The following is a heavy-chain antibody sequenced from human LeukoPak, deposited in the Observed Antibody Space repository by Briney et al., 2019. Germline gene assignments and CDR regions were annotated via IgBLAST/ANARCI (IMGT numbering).Heavy chain of an antibody. CDR2: IIPIFGTA. J-gene: IGHJ4*02. D-gene: IGHD1-26*01. CDR3: ARYAGASAIRHYDY. CDR1: GGTFSSYA. V-gene: IGHV1-69*13. Sequence: SVKVSCKASGGTFSSYAISWVRQAPGQGLEWMGGIIPIFGTANYAQKFQGGVTITADESTSTAYMELSSLRSEDAAVYYCARYAGASAIRHYDYWGQGTLVTVSS.